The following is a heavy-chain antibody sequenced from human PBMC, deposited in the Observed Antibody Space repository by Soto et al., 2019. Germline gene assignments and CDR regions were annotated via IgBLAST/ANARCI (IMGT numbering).Heavy chain of an antibody. CDR2: IRSKAYGGTT. CDR3: TSLINYYDSSGYVYYGMDV. Sequence: GGSLRLSCTASGFTFGDYAMSWFRQAPGKGLEWVGFIRSKAYGGTTEYAASVKGRFTISRDDSKSIAYLQMNSLKTEDTAVYYCTSLINYYDSSGYVYYGMDVWGQGTTVTVSS. J-gene: IGHJ6*02. CDR1: GFTFGDYA. V-gene: IGHV3-49*03. D-gene: IGHD3-22*01.